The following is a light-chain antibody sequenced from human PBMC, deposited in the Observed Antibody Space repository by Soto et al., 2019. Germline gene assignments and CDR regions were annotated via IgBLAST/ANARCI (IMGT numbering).Light chain of an antibody. CDR1: QSVSRNY. Sequence: ESVLTQSPGTLSLSPGERATLPCRASQSVSRNYLAWYQQRPGQAPRLLIYGASSRATGIPERFSGSGSGTDFTLIISRLEPEDFAVYFCQQYGSSPPYTFGQGTKVDIK. J-gene: IGKJ2*01. CDR3: QQYGSSPPYT. V-gene: IGKV3-20*01. CDR2: GAS.